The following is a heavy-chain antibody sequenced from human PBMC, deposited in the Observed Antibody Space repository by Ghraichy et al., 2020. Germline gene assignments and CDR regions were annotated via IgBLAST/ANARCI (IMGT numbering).Heavy chain of an antibody. CDR3: ARDKIGWKGSSSWFDY. D-gene: IGHD6-13*01. J-gene: IGHJ4*02. CDR1: GDSVSSNSAA. Sequence: SQTLSLTCAISGDSVSSNSAAWNWIRQSPSRGLEWLGRTYYRSKWYNDYAVSVKSRITINPDTSKNQFSLQLNSVTPEDTAVYYCARDKIGWKGSSSWFDYWGQGTLVTVSS. CDR2: TYYRSKWYN. V-gene: IGHV6-1*01.